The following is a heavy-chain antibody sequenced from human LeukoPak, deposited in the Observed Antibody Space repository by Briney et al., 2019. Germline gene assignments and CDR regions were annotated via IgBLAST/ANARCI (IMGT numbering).Heavy chain of an antibody. Sequence: PSETLSLTCAVYGGSFSGYYWSWIRQPPGKGLECIGRIYTSGSTNYNPSLKSRVTISVDTSKNQFSLKLSSVTAADTAVYYCARDRDESIAARPGSVFDPWGQGTLVTVSS. D-gene: IGHD6-6*01. CDR3: ARDRDESIAARPGSVFDP. CDR2: IYTSGST. V-gene: IGHV4-4*08. CDR1: GGSFSGYY. J-gene: IGHJ5*02.